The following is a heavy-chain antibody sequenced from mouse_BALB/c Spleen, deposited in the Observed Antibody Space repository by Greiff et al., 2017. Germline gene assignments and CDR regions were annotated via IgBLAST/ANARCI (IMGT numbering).Heavy chain of an antibody. Sequence: EVKVVESGGGLVKPGGSLKLSCAASGFTFSSYTMSWVRQTPEKRLEWVATISSGGSYTYYPDSVKGRFTISRDNAKNTLYLQMSSLKSEDTAMYYCTRERYFDYWGQGTTLTVSS. J-gene: IGHJ2*01. CDR3: TRERYFDY. CDR2: ISSGGSYT. CDR1: GFTFSSYT. V-gene: IGHV5-6-4*01.